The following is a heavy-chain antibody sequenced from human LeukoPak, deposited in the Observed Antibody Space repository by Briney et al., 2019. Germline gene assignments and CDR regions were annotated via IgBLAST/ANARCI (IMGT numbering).Heavy chain of an antibody. J-gene: IGHJ2*01. CDR2: INSSSSYI. D-gene: IGHD2-21*01. CDR3: ARVGDYWYFDL. V-gene: IGHV3-21*01. CDR1: GFTFSSYS. Sequence: PGGSLRLSCAASGFTFSSYSMNWVRQAPGKGLEWVSSINSSSSYIYYADAVKDRFTISRDNAKNSLYLQMNSLSAGDTAVYYCARVGDYWYFDLWGRGTLVTVSS.